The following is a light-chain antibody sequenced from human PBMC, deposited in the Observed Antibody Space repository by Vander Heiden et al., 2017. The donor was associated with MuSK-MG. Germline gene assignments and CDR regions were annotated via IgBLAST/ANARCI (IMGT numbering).Light chain of an antibody. CDR3: QQDQNYLIT. CDR1: QSINSW. J-gene: IGKJ5*01. Sequence: DIQMTQSPSTLSASVGDRVTITCRASQSINSWLAWYQQKPGKAPKLLIYKASSLKSGVPSRFSGSGSGTEFTLTIISLQPDDFATYYCQQDQNYLITFGQGTRFXIK. V-gene: IGKV1-5*03. CDR2: KAS.